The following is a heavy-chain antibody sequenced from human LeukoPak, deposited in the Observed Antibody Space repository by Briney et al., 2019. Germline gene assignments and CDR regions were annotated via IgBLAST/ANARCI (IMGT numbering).Heavy chain of an antibody. Sequence: PGGSLRLSCAASGFTFSSYAMSWVRQAPGKGLEWVSAISGSGGSTYYADSVKGRFTISRDNSKNTLYLQMSSLRAEDTAVYYCAKVHSSNWYRNHNFDYWGQGTLVTVSS. CDR1: GFTFSSYA. CDR3: AKVHSSNWYRNHNFDY. CDR2: ISGSGGST. D-gene: IGHD6-13*01. V-gene: IGHV3-23*01. J-gene: IGHJ4*02.